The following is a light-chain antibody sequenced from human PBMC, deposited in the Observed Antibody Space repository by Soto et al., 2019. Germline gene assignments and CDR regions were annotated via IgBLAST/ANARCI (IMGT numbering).Light chain of an antibody. CDR1: QSLLNSNGYNG. Sequence: DIEMTQSPLSLRVTPGEPASISCKSSQSLLNSNGYNGLSWYLQKPGQSPRLLIYYGSNRASGVPDRLSGSVSGTYFTLQISSVEAEDVGVYYCMQGEQDPITFGQGTRLEIK. V-gene: IGKV2-28*01. CDR3: MQGEQDPIT. J-gene: IGKJ5*01. CDR2: YGS.